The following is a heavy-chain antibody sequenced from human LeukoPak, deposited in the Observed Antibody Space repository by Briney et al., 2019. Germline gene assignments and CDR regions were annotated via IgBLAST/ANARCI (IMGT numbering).Heavy chain of an antibody. CDR3: ARARHSGSYYGFDS. D-gene: IGHD1-26*01. V-gene: IGHV3-53*01. Sequence: PGGSLRLSCAASGSTVSSNYMTWVRQAPGKGLEWVSVIDSSDTTFYTDSVKGRFTISRDNSKNTLYLQMNSLRAEDTAVYYCARARHSGSYYGFDSWGQGTLVTVSS. CDR2: IDSSDTT. J-gene: IGHJ4*02. CDR1: GSTVSSNY.